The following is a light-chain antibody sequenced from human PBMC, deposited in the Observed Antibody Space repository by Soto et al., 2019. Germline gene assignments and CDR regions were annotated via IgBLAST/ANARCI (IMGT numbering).Light chain of an antibody. CDR2: DVS. CDR1: TSDVGGYNY. J-gene: IGLJ1*01. Sequence: QSALTQPRSVSGSPGQSVTISCTGTTSDVGGYNYVSWYQQHPGKAPKLMIYDVSKRPSGVPDRFSGSKSGHTASLTISGLHAEAEADYYCCAYAGSYLLYVFGTGTNLTVL. V-gene: IGLV2-11*01. CDR3: CAYAGSYLLYV.